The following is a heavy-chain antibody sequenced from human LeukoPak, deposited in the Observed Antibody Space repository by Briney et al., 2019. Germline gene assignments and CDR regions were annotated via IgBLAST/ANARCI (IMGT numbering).Heavy chain of an antibody. Sequence: GGSLRLSCAASGFTVSNNYMSWVRQAPGKGLEWVSITYSDGNTNYAVSVKGRFTISRDTSQNTLSLQMNSLRAEDTAVYYCVRRNQDFNAAFDIWGQGTVVTVSS. CDR2: TYSDGNT. D-gene: IGHD1-14*01. J-gene: IGHJ3*02. CDR3: VRRNQDFNAAFDI. V-gene: IGHV3-53*01. CDR1: GFTVSNNY.